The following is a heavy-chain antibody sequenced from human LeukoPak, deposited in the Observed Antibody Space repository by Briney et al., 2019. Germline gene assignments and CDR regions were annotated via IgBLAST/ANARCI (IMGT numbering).Heavy chain of an antibody. CDR1: GGSISSYY. CDR3: ARVGYSYGYGTNNWFDP. CDR2: IYYSGST. D-gene: IGHD5-18*01. J-gene: IGHJ5*02. V-gene: IGHV4-59*01. Sequence: SETLSLTCTVSGGSISSYYWSWIRLPPGKGLEWIGYIYYSGSTNYNPSLKSRVTISVDTSKNQFSLKLSSVTAADTAVYYCARVGYSYGYGTNNWFDPWGQGTLVTVSS.